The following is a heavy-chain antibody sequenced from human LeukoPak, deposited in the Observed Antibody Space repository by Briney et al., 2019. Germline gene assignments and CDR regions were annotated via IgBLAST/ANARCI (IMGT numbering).Heavy chain of an antibody. CDR2: ISGSGGST. V-gene: IGHV3-23*01. D-gene: IGHD1-26*01. CDR1: GFTLSSYA. CDR3: AKFRLSYYGAIDY. Sequence: PGGSLRLSCAASGFTLSSYAMSWVRQAPGKGLEWVSAISGSGGSTYYADSVKGRFTISRDNSKNTLYLQMNSLRAEDTAVYYCAKFRLSYYGAIDYWGQGTLVTVSS. J-gene: IGHJ4*02.